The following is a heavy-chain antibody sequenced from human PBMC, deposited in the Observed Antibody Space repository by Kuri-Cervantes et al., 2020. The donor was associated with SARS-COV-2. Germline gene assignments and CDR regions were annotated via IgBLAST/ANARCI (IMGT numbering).Heavy chain of an antibody. D-gene: IGHD2-21*01. CDR1: GGTFSSYA. Sequence: SVKVSCKASGGTFSSYAISWVRQAPGQGLEWMGGIIPILGIANYAQKFQGRVTITADKSTSTAYMELSSLRSEDTAVYYCAGAEGEGSYYYYYGMDVWGQGTTVTVSS. V-gene: IGHV1-69*10. CDR2: IIPILGIA. CDR3: AGAEGEGSYYYYYGMDV. J-gene: IGHJ6*02.